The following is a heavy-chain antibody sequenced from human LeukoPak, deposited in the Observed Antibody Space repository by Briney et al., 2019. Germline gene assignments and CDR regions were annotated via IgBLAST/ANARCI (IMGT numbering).Heavy chain of an antibody. J-gene: IGHJ6*03. CDR3: ARGCLAYYYYSMDV. CDR2: IYYSGTT. CDR1: GGSISSYY. V-gene: IGHV4-59*01. D-gene: IGHD3-3*01. Sequence: SSETLSLTCTVSGGSISSYYRSWIRRPPGKGLEWIGYIYYSGTTYYNPSLKSRVTISVDTSKNQFSLKLSSVTAADTAVYYCARGCLAYYYYSMDVWGKGTTVTVSS.